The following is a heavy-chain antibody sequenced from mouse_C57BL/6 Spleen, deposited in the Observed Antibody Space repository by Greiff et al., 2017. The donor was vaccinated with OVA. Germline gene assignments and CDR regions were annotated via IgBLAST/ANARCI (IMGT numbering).Heavy chain of an antibody. V-gene: IGHV1-82*01. CDR2: IYPGDGDT. Sequence: QVQLQQSGPELHTPLPQVKISCKASGYAFSSSWMNWVKQRPGKGLEWIGRIYPGDGDTNYNGKFKGKATLTADKSSSTAYMQLSSLTSEDSAVYFSARDYGSREWYFDVWGTGTTVTVSS. D-gene: IGHD1-1*01. CDR3: ARDYGSREWYFDV. CDR1: GYAFSSSW. J-gene: IGHJ1*03.